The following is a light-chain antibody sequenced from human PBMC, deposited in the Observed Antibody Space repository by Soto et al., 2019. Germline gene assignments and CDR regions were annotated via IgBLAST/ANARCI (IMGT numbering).Light chain of an antibody. CDR2: DVS. Sequence: QSALTQPRSVSGSPGQSVTISCTGTSSDVGGYNHVSWYQQHPGKAPKYMIYDVSKRPSGVPDRFSGSKSGNTASLTISGLQAEDESDYYCCSYVGSYTFVFGGGTKVTVL. V-gene: IGLV2-11*01. CDR3: CSYVGSYTFV. J-gene: IGLJ2*01. CDR1: SSDVGGYNH.